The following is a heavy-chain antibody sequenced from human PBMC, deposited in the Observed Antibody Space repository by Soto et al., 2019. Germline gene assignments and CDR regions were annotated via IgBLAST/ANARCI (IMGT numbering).Heavy chain of an antibody. J-gene: IGHJ4*02. V-gene: IGHV4-34*01. D-gene: IGHD5-18*01. CDR1: GGSFSGYY. CDR3: ARFNGGYSYGRGPFDY. Sequence: SETLSLTCAVYGGSFSGYYWSWIRQPPGKGLEWIGEINHSGSTNYNPSLKSRVTISVDTSKNQFSLKLSSVTAADTAVYYCARFNGGYSYGRGPFDYWGQGTLVTVSS. CDR2: INHSGST.